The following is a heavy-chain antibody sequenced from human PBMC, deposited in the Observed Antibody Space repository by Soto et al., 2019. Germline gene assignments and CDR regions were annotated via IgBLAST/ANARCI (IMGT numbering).Heavy chain of an antibody. CDR1: GGSISSYY. D-gene: IGHD5-12*01. J-gene: IGHJ6*02. CDR2: VYFSGST. Sequence: PSETLSLTCTISGGSISSYYWSWIRQTPGKGLEWIGYVYFSGSTNYNPTLKSRVLISIDTSRNQFSLKLNSVTAAGTAVYYCTRELDIGHRGYGQRNVWGQRKTVTVS. V-gene: IGHV4-59*01. CDR3: TRELDIGHRGYGQRNV.